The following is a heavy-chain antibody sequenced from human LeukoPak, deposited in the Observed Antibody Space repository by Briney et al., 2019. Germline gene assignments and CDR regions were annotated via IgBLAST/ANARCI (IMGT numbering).Heavy chain of an antibody. CDR3: ARAASDYDILTSYSHTRFEY. Sequence: SETLSLTCTVSGGSISSYYWSWIRQPAGKGLEWIGRIYSSGSTNYNPSLKSRVTMSVDTSKNQFSLKLTSVTAADTAVHYCARAASDYDILTSYSHTRFEYWGQGILVTVSS. CDR1: GGSISSYY. CDR2: IYSSGST. V-gene: IGHV4-4*07. J-gene: IGHJ4*02. D-gene: IGHD3-9*01.